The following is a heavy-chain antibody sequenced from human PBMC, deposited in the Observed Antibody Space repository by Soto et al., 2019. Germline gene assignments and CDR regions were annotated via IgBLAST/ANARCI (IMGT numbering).Heavy chain of an antibody. Sequence: ASVKVSCKASGYTFTGYYMHWVRQAPGQGLEWMGWINPNSGDTKYADKFQGRATMTGDTSISTAYMELCSLTSDDTAMYYCARPGGGGPSYYYYYGMDVWGQGTTVTVSS. CDR3: ARPGGGGPSYYYYYGMDV. V-gene: IGHV1-2*02. J-gene: IGHJ6*02. D-gene: IGHD3-16*01. CDR2: INPNSGDT. CDR1: GYTFTGYY.